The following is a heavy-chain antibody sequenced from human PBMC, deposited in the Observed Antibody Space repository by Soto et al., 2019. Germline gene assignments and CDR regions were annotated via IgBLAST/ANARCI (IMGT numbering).Heavy chain of an antibody. CDR1: GFPFSSYA. Sequence: GGSLRLSCAASGFPFSSYARSWVHQDTGKGLEWVSGIGGSGGNTYYADSVKGRFTISRDNSKNTLFLQMNSLRAEDTAEYYCARVVRYFDTPYGMDVWGQGTTVTVSS. J-gene: IGHJ6*02. CDR2: IGGSGGNT. V-gene: IGHV3-23*01. D-gene: IGHD3-9*01. CDR3: ARVVRYFDTPYGMDV.